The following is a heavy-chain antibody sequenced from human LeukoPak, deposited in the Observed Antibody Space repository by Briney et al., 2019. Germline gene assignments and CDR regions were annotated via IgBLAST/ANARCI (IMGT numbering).Heavy chain of an antibody. V-gene: IGHV3-7*03. J-gene: IGHJ6*04. CDR1: GFTFSRYW. CDR3: ARARGSKSMDV. CDR2: IKEDGSEK. D-gene: IGHD3-10*01. Sequence: GGSLRLSCAASGFTFSRYWMSWVRQAPGKGLEWVANIKEDGSEKYYVDSVKGRFTISRDNAKNSLYLQMNSPRAEDTAVYYCARARGSKSMDVWGKGTTVTVSS.